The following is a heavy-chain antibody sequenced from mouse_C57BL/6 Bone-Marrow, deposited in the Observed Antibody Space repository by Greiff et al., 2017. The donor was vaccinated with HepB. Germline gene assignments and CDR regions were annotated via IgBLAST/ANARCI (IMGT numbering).Heavy chain of an antibody. Sequence: VQLKQSGPELVKPGASVKIPCKASGYTFTDYNMDWVKQSHGKSLEWIGDINPNNGGTIYNQKFKGKATLTVDKSSSTAYMELRSLTSEDTAVYYCARRRNYGSSYKDYFDYWGQGTTLTVSS. D-gene: IGHD1-1*01. V-gene: IGHV1-18*01. CDR2: INPNNGGT. CDR3: ARRRNYGSSYKDYFDY. J-gene: IGHJ2*01. CDR1: GYTFTDYN.